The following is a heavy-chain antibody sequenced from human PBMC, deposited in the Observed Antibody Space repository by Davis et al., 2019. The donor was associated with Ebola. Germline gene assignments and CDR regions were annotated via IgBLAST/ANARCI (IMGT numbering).Heavy chain of an antibody. CDR1: GGTFISYA. J-gene: IGHJ4*02. D-gene: IGHD3-3*02. Sequence: SVKVSCKASGGTFISYAICWVRQAPGQGLEWMGGIIPIFGTANYAQKFQGRVTITADKSTSTAYMELSSLRSEDTAVYYCARGPISTWRGYFDYWGQGTLVTVSS. CDR3: ARGPISTWRGYFDY. V-gene: IGHV1-69*06. CDR2: IIPIFGTA.